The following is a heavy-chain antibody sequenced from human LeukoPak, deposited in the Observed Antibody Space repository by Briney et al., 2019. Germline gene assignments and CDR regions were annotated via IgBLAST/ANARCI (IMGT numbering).Heavy chain of an antibody. J-gene: IGHJ4*02. CDR2: IKQDGSEK. V-gene: IGHV3-7*01. Sequence: PGGSLRLSCAASGLTFSTYWMNWVRQAPGKGLEWVANIKQDGSEKYYVDSVKSRFTTSRDNAKKLVYLQMSSLRAEDTAIYYCARNARGPGDFWGQGTVVTVSS. D-gene: IGHD2-2*01. CDR3: ARNARGPGDF. CDR1: GLTFSTYW.